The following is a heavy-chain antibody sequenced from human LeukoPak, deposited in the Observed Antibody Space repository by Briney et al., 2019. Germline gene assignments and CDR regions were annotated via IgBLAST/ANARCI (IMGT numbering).Heavy chain of an antibody. CDR3: AREGLYGDYVWSLDY. J-gene: IGHJ4*02. CDR1: GGSVSSGSYY. CDR2: IYYSGST. D-gene: IGHD4-17*01. Sequence: SETLSLTCTVSGGSVSSGSYYWSWVRQPPGKGLEWIGYIYYSGSTNYNPSLKSRVTISVDTSKNQFSLKLSSVTAADTAVYYCAREGLYGDYVWSLDYWGQGTLVTVSS. V-gene: IGHV4-61*01.